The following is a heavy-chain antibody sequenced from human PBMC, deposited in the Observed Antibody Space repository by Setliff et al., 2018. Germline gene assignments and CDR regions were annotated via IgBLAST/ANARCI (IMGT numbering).Heavy chain of an antibody. J-gene: IGHJ6*03. CDR1: GGSISSGDYY. D-gene: IGHD6-19*01. V-gene: IGHV4-61*08. CDR2: IYNNGNA. CDR3: AREQWLDPPGYYYMDV. Sequence: SETLSLTCSVSGGSISSGDYYWHWSRQPPGKGLEWIGRIYNNGNAHYNPSLKSRVTMSLDTSKNQFSLKLNSVTAADMAVYYCAREQWLDPPGYYYMDVWAKGTTVTVSS.